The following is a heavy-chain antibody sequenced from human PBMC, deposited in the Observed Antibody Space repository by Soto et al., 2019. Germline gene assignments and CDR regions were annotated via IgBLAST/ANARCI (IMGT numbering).Heavy chain of an antibody. V-gene: IGHV3-48*02. CDR3: ARTGGSYDFLTGYYIGSYYFDY. D-gene: IGHD3-9*01. J-gene: IGHJ4*02. CDR2: ISSSNSTI. Sequence: EGQLVESGGGLVQPGGSLRLSCAASGFTFSSYSMNWVRQAPGKGLEWVSYISSSNSTIYYADSVKGRFTISRDNAKNSLYLQMNSLRDDDTAVYYCARTGGSYDFLTGYYIGSYYFDYWGQGTLVTVSS. CDR1: GFTFSSYS.